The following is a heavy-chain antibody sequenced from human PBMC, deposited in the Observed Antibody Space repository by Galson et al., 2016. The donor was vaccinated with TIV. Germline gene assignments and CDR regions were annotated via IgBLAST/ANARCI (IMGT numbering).Heavy chain of an antibody. CDR3: ARVNWARAFDY. V-gene: IGHV1-2*02. CDR2: FNPDSGAT. D-gene: IGHD7-27*01. Sequence: SVKVSCKASGYIFINYYIHWVRQAPGQGLEWLGWFNPDSGATQYAQKFQGRVTMTRDTSISTAYMALRRLISDDTAGYYCARVNWARAFDYWGQGTQVTVSS. J-gene: IGHJ4*02. CDR1: GYIFINYY.